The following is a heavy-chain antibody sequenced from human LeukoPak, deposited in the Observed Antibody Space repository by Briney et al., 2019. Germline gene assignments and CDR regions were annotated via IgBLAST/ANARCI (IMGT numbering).Heavy chain of an antibody. D-gene: IGHD3-3*01. CDR1: GFTFSDYY. CDR2: ISSSSSYT. J-gene: IGHJ4*02. Sequence: GGSLRLSCAASGFTFSDYYMSWIRQAPGKGLEWVSYISSSSSYTNYADSVKGRFTISRDNAKNTLYLQMNSLRAEDTAVYYCARGTQYYDFWSGYYGIDYWGQGTLVTVSS. V-gene: IGHV3-11*06. CDR3: ARGTQYYDFWSGYYGIDY.